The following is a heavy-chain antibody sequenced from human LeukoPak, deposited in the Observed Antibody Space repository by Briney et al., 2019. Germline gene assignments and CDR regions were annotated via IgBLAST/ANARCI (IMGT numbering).Heavy chain of an antibody. D-gene: IGHD3-22*01. CDR2: IYYSGST. J-gene: IGHJ5*02. CDR3: ARHRYYYDSSGYYYQP. Sequence: KSSETLSLTCTVSGASISSYYWSWIRQPPGKGLEWIGYIYYSGSTNYNPSLKSRVTISVDTSKNQFSLRLSSVTAADTAVYYCARHRYYYDSSGYYYQPWGQGTLATVSS. CDR1: GASISSYY. V-gene: IGHV4-59*01.